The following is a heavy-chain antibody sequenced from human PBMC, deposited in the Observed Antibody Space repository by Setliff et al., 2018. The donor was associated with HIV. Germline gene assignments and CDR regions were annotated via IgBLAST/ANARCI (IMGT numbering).Heavy chain of an antibody. V-gene: IGHV3-7*01. CDR2: VSPDGTEA. Sequence: SQTLSCAASGFTFNKYYMSWVRRAPGKGLEWVASVSPDGTEASSVGSMRGRFTVSRDNAKNSLSLQMNSLRVEDTAVYYCADPPSGFWGQGTLVTVS. CDR3: ADPPSGF. D-gene: IGHD3-10*01. CDR1: GFTFNKYY. J-gene: IGHJ4*02.